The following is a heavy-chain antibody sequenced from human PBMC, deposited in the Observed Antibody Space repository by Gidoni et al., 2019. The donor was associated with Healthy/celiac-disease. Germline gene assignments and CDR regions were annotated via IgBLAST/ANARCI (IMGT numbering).Heavy chain of an antibody. V-gene: IGHV1-58*02. CDR1: GFTFTRSA. Sequence: QLVQSGPEVKKPGTSVKVSCKASGFTFTRSAMQWVRQARGQRLEWIGWIVVGNGNTNYAQKFQERVTITRDMSTNTAYMELSSLRSEDTAVYYCAAWLERPIYFYYGMDVWGQGTTVTVSS. D-gene: IGHD1-1*01. CDR3: AAWLERPIYFYYGMDV. CDR2: IVVGNGNT. J-gene: IGHJ6*02.